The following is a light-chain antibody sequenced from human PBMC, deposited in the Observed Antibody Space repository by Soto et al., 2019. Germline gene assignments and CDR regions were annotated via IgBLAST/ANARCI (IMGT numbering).Light chain of an antibody. V-gene: IGLV2-14*01. J-gene: IGLJ2*01. CDR1: SSDVGGYNY. CDR2: DVS. CDR3: SSYISSSTDVV. Sequence: QSALTQPASVSGSPGQSITISCTGTSSDVGGYNYVSWYQQHPGKAPKLMIYDVSNRPSGVSNRFSGSKSGNTASLTISGLQAEDEADYFCSSYISSSTDVVFGGGTKVTV.